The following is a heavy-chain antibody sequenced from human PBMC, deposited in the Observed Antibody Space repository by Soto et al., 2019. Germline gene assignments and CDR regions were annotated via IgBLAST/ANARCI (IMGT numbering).Heavy chain of an antibody. CDR1: GYTFRSYG. CDR2: ISAYNGDT. CDR3: ARDWSRYYDNTGLIWFX. V-gene: IGHV1-18*04. J-gene: IGHJ4*02. D-gene: IGHD3-22*01. Sequence: VASVKVSCKASGYTFRSYGISWVRQAPGQGLEWVGWISAYNGDTHYATKLQDRITLTTETSTDTAYMELRSLRLDDTAVYYCARDWSRYYDNTGLIWFXWGQGSLFTVSX.